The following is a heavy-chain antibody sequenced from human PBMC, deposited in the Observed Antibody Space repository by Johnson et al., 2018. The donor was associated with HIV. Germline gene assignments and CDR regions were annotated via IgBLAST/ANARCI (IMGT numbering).Heavy chain of an antibody. CDR2: INQDGSET. CDR3: ARPPAYLYKATFSI. CDR1: GFSFDSFW. D-gene: IGHD3-16*02. J-gene: IGHJ3*02. V-gene: IGHV3-7*05. Sequence: VQLVESGGGLVQPGGSLRLSCSASGFSFDSFWMTWVRQAPGKGLEWVANINQDGSETYYVDSVKGRFTISRDNAKNSLYLQMASLRGEDTAVYFCARPPAYLYKATFSIWGQGTMVTVSS.